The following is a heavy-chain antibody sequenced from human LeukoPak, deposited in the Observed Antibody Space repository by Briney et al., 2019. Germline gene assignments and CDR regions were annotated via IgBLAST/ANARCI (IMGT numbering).Heavy chain of an antibody. J-gene: IGHJ5*02. V-gene: IGHV1-2*02. CDR2: INPNSGGT. Sequence: GASVKVSCKASGYTFTGYYMHWVRQAPGQGLEWMGWINPNSGGTNYAQKFQGRVTMTRDTSISTAYMELSRLRSDDTAVYYCARDQADCSSTSCYRWFDPWGQGTLVTVSS. CDR3: ARDQADCSSTSCYRWFDP. CDR1: GYTFTGYY. D-gene: IGHD2-2*02.